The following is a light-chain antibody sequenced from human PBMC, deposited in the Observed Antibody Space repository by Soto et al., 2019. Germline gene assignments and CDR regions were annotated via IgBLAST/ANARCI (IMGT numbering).Light chain of an antibody. Sequence: DIQMTQSPSSLSASVGDRVTITCRASQSISSYLNWYQQKPGKAPKLLIYAASSLQSGVPSRFSGSEAGTDFTLTISSLQPEDFATYYYQQSYRTPRTFGQGTKMVIK. V-gene: IGKV1-39*01. CDR2: AAS. CDR3: QQSYRTPRT. J-gene: IGKJ2*01. CDR1: QSISSY.